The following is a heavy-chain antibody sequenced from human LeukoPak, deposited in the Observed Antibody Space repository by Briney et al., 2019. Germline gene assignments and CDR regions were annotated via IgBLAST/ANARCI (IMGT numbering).Heavy chain of an antibody. D-gene: IGHD1-26*01. CDR2: INHSGST. V-gene: IGHV4-34*01. J-gene: IGHJ4*02. CDR1: GGSISSYY. Sequence: SETLSLTCTVSGGSISSYYWSWIRQPPGKGLEWIGEINHSGSTNYNPSLKSRVTISVDTSKNQFSLKLSSVTAADTAVYYCAREGYSGSYNYWGQGTLVTVSS. CDR3: AREGYSGSYNY.